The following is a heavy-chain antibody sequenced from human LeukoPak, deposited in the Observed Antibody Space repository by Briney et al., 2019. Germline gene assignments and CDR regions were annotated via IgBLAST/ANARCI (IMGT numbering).Heavy chain of an antibody. Sequence: SETLSLTCTVSGGSISSSSYYWGWLRQPPGKGLEWIGSIYYSGSTYYNPSLKSRVTISVDTSKNQFSLKLSSVTAADTAVYYCANSHSYEDSPFDYWGQGTLVTVSS. V-gene: IGHV4-39*07. J-gene: IGHJ4*02. CDR1: GGSISSSSYY. CDR3: ANSHSYEDSPFDY. CDR2: IYYSGST. D-gene: IGHD5-18*01.